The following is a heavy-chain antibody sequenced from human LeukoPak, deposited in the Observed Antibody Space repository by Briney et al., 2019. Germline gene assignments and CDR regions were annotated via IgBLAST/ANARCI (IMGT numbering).Heavy chain of an antibody. D-gene: IGHD3-10*01. CDR1: GNTFNSYV. Sequence: SVKVSCKGSGNTFNSYVIGWVRQAPGQGLEWMGGINLIFDPANSPTTNYAQRFQGRVTINADKSTNTVYMQLNGLRSEDTAVYYCARDYYGSGSYYSDYWGQGTLVTVSS. V-gene: IGHV1-69*06. CDR3: ARDYYGSGSYYSDY. CDR2: INLIFDPANSPTT. J-gene: IGHJ4*02.